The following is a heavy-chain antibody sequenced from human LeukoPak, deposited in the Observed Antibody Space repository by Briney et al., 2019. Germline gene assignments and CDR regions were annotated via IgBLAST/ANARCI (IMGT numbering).Heavy chain of an antibody. D-gene: IGHD1-7*01. CDR2: FDPEDGET. J-gene: IGHJ1*01. CDR3: AIVGGNWNYVYFQH. CDR1: GYTLTELS. V-gene: IGHV1-24*01. Sequence: GASVKVSCKVSGYTLTELSMHWVRQAPGKGLEWMGGFDPEDGETIYAQKFQGRVTMTEDTSTDTAYMELSSLRSEDTAVYYCAIVGGNWNYVYFQHWGQGTLVTVSS.